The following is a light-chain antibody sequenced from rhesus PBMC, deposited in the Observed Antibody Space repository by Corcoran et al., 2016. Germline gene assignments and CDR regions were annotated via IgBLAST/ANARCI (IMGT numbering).Light chain of an antibody. CDR3: QQDYTIPWT. J-gene: IGKJ1*01. V-gene: IGKV1-33*02. CDR2: AAS. CDR1: QGISNA. Sequence: DIQMSQSPSSLSASVGDKVTITCRASQGISNALAWYQQKPGKAPKLLIYAASNLEYGVPSSFSGSRSWTDCTLTISSLQPEDFATYYCQQDYTIPWTFGQGTKVEIK.